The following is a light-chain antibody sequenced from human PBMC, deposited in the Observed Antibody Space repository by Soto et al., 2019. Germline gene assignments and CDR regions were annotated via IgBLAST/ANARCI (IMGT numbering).Light chain of an antibody. V-gene: IGKV3-15*01. CDR2: GAS. Sequence: ELVLTQSPATLSVSPGEGATLSCRASQSISNSLVWYQQKPGQAPRLLIYGASTRASGIPARFSGSGSGTEFTLTISSLQSEDFAVYYCQLYNNWPLLYTFGQGTRLEIK. CDR3: QLYNNWPLLYT. CDR1: QSISNS. J-gene: IGKJ2*01.